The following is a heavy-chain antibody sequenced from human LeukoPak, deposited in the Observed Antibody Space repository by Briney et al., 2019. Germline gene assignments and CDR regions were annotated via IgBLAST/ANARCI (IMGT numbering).Heavy chain of an antibody. CDR2: INHSGST. CDR3: ARSVDTAEAQIAFDY. CDR1: GGSFSGYY. V-gene: IGHV4-34*01. J-gene: IGHJ4*02. D-gene: IGHD5-18*01. Sequence: SETLSLTCAVYGGSFSGYYWSWIRQPPGKGLEWIGEINHSGSTNYNPSLKSRVTISVDTSKNQFSQKLSSVTAADTAVYYCARSVDTAEAQIAFDYWGQGTLVTVSS.